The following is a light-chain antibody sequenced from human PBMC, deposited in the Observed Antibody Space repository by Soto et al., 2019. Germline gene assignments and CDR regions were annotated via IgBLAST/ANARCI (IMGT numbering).Light chain of an antibody. V-gene: IGKV3-20*01. CDR1: QSVSTNY. CDR3: QQYGSSPPT. CDR2: GAS. J-gene: IGKJ1*01. Sequence: EIVLTQSPGTLSLSPGERATLSCRASQSVSTNYLAWYQRKPGQAPRLLIYGASSRATDIPNRFSGSGSGTDFNLTITRLEAEDFAVYYCQQYGSSPPTFGQGTKVEIK.